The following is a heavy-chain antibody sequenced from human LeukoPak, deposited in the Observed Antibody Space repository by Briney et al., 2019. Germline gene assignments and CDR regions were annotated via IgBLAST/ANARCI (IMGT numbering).Heavy chain of an antibody. CDR2: ISSSGSTI. J-gene: IGHJ4*02. D-gene: IGHD1-26*01. Sequence: GGSLRLSCAASGFTFSSYEMNWVRQAPGKGLEWVSYISSSGSTIYYADSVKGRFTISRDNAKNSLYLQMNSLRAEDTAVYHCARDWPSGLLIDYWGQGTLVTVSS. V-gene: IGHV3-48*03. CDR3: ARDWPSGLLIDY. CDR1: GFTFSSYE.